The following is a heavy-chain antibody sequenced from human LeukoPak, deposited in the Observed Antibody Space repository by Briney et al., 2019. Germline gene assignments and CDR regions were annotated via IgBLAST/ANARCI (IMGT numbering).Heavy chain of an antibody. CDR3: AKDYYYGSGSYTGFDY. V-gene: IGHV3-23*01. Sequence: GGSLRLSCAASGFTFSSYAMSWVPQAPGKGLEWVSAISGSGGSTYYADSVKGRFTISRDNSKNTLYLQMNSLRAEDTAVYYCAKDYYYGSGSYTGFDYWGQGTLVTVSS. J-gene: IGHJ4*02. D-gene: IGHD3-10*01. CDR2: ISGSGGST. CDR1: GFTFSSYA.